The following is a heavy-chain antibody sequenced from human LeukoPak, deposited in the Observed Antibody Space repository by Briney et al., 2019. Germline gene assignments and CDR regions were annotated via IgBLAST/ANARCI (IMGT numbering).Heavy chain of an antibody. CDR1: GFTFSSYA. V-gene: IGHV3-23*01. D-gene: IGHD2-15*01. CDR2: ISGSGGST. Sequence: GGSLRLSCAASGFTFSSYAMSWVRQAPGKGLEWVSAISGSGGSTYYADSVKGRFTISRDNSKNTLYLQMNSLRAEDTAVYYCARDPVGYCSGGSCYSNFDYWGQGTLVTVSS. J-gene: IGHJ4*02. CDR3: ARDPVGYCSGGSCYSNFDY.